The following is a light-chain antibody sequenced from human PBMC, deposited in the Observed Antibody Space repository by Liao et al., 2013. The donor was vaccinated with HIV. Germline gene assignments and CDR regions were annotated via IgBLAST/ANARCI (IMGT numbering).Light chain of an antibody. Sequence: SYELTQSPSVSVSPGQTASITCSGDKLGDKYANWYQQKPGQSPLLVIYQDTQRPSGIPERFSGSNSGDTATLTITGTQALDEADYYCQAFDNSAGWVFGGGT. J-gene: IGLJ3*02. CDR2: QDT. CDR1: KLGDKY. V-gene: IGLV3-1*01. CDR3: QAFDNSAGWV.